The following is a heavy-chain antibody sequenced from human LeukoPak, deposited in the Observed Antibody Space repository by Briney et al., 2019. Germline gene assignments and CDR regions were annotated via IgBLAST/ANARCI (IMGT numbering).Heavy chain of an antibody. CDR1: GGSFSGYY. Sequence: PSETLSLTCAVYGGSFSGYYWNWIRQPPGKGLEWIGEINHSGSTNYNPSLKCRVTVSVDASKSQFSLKLSSMTAAGTAVYYCARPHINSGRYYYMDVWGKGTTVTVSS. CDR3: ARPHINSGRYYYMDV. V-gene: IGHV4-34*01. CDR2: INHSGST. J-gene: IGHJ6*03. D-gene: IGHD3-22*01.